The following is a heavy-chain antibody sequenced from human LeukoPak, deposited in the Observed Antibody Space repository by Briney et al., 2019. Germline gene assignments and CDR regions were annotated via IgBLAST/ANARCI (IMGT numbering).Heavy chain of an antibody. V-gene: IGHV4-31*03. CDR1: GGSISSGGYY. D-gene: IGHD3-10*01. CDR3: ARVGITMVRGVTDAFDI. Sequence: SQTLSLTCTVSGGSISSGGYYWSWLRQHPGKGLEWIGYIYYSGSTYYNPSLKSRVTISVDTSKNQLSLKLSSVTAADTAVYYCARVGITMVRGVTDAFDIWGQGTMVTVSS. CDR2: IYYSGST. J-gene: IGHJ3*02.